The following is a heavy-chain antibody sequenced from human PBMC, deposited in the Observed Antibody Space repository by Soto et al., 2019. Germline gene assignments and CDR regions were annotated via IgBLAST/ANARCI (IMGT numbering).Heavy chain of an antibody. CDR3: ARAFGWVVSDFPPSPWFDP. CDR1: GGSISSVDYY. V-gene: IGHV4-30-4*08. J-gene: IGHJ5*02. CDR2: IYYSVST. D-gene: IGHD2-15*01. Sequence: SETMSLTSTVSGGSISSVDYYWSWIRKHPGKGLEWIGYIYYSVSTYYNPSLKRRVTISVDTSKNQFSLMLSSVTAADTAVYSCARAFGWVVSDFPPSPWFDPWGQGTLVTVS.